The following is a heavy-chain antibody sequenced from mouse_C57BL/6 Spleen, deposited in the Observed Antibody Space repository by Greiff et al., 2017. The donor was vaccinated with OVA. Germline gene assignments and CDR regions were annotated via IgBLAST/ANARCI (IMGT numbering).Heavy chain of an antibody. V-gene: IGHV1-52*01. CDR3: ARGYYGHPWYFDV. CDR1: GYTFTSYW. D-gene: IGHD1-1*01. CDR2: IDPSDSET. J-gene: IGHJ1*03. Sequence: QVQLKQPGAELVRPGSSVKLSCKASGYTFTSYWMHWVKQRPIQGLEWIGNIDPSDSETHYNQKFKDKATLTVDKSSSTAYMQLSSLTSEDSAVYYCARGYYGHPWYFDVWGTGTTVTVSS.